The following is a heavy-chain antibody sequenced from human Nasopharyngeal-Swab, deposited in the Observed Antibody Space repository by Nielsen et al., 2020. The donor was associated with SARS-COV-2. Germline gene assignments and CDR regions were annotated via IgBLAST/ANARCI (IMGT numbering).Heavy chain of an antibody. J-gene: IGHJ4*02. Sequence: WIRQPPGKGLEWIGYIYYSGSTYYNPSLKSRVTISVDTSKNQFSLKLSSVTAADTAVYYCARVGYYYGSGSVSRWGQGTLVTVSS. CDR2: IYYSGST. CDR3: ARVGYYYGSGSVSR. V-gene: IGHV4-31*02. D-gene: IGHD3-10*01.